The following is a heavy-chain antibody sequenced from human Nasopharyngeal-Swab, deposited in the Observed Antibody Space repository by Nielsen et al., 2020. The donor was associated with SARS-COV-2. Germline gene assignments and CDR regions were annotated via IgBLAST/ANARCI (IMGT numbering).Heavy chain of an antibody. CDR3: TRAYCSSTACYPQFDP. Sequence: GGSLRPSCAPFGFTFSGSAMHWVRQASGKGQEWVGRIKRKGNTYATAYAASVKGRFTISRDDSKNTAYLQMNSLKTEDTAVYYCTRAYCSSTACYPQFDPWGQGTLVTVSS. D-gene: IGHD2-2*01. CDR2: IKRKGNTYAT. V-gene: IGHV3-73*01. J-gene: IGHJ5*02. CDR1: GFTFSGSA.